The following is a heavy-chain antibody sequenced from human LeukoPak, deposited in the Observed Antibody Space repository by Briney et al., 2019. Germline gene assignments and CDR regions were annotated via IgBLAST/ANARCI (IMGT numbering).Heavy chain of an antibody. CDR2: IYYSGST. J-gene: IGHJ4*02. V-gene: IGHV4-59*01. Sequence: PSETLSLTCTASGGSISSYYWSWIRQPPGKGLEWIGYIYYSGSTNYNPSLKSRVTISVDTSKNQFSLKLSSVTAADTAVYYCARAIAVAGITYYFDYWGQGTLVTVSS. CDR3: ARAIAVAGITYYFDY. CDR1: GGSISSYY. D-gene: IGHD6-19*01.